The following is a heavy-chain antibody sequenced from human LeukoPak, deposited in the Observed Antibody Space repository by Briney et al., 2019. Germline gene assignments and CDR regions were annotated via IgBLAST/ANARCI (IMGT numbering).Heavy chain of an antibody. D-gene: IGHD3-9*01. CDR1: GGSFSGYY. Sequence: SETLSLTCAVYGGSFSGYYWSWIRQPPGKGLEWIGEINHSGGTNYNPSLKSRVTISVDTSKNQFSLKLSSVTAADTAVYYCARGLMYYDILTGYTSADAFDIWGQGTMVTVSS. J-gene: IGHJ3*02. V-gene: IGHV4-34*01. CDR3: ARGLMYYDILTGYTSADAFDI. CDR2: INHSGGT.